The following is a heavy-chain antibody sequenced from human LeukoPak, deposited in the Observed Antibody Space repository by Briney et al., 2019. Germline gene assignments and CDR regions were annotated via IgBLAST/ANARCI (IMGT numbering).Heavy chain of an antibody. CDR1: GGSISSSSYY. V-gene: IGHV4-39*01. CDR3: ARHRAGGSGMAVDY. Sequence: SETLSLTCTVSGGSISSSSYYWGWIRQPPGKGLEWIGIIYYSGSTYYNPSLKSRLTISVDTSKNQFSLKVSSVTAAVTAVYYCARHRAGGSGMAVDYWGQGTLVTVSS. J-gene: IGHJ4*02. CDR2: IYYSGST. D-gene: IGHD3-10*01.